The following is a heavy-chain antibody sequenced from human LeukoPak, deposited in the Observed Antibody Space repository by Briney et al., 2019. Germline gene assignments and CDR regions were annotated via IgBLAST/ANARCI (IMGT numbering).Heavy chain of an antibody. Sequence: SVKVSCKASGGTFSSYAISWVRQAPGQGLEWMGRIIPIFGTANYAQKFQGRVTITTDESTSTAYMELSSLRSEDTAVYYCARDQDYDILSGYYYFDYWGQGTLVTVSS. CDR3: ARDQDYDILSGYYYFDY. D-gene: IGHD3-9*01. CDR2: IIPIFGTA. V-gene: IGHV1-69*05. CDR1: GGTFSSYA. J-gene: IGHJ4*02.